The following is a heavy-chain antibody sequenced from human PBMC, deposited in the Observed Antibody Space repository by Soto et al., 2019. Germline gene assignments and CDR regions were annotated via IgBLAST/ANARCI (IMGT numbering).Heavy chain of an antibody. D-gene: IGHD6-19*01. CDR3: AIDYPANLAVAGKGYYYYYMDV. CDR1: GGTFSSYT. J-gene: IGHJ6*03. CDR2: IIPILGIA. Sequence: ASVKVSCKASGGTFSSYTISWVRQAPGQGLEWMGRIIPILGIANYAQKFQGRVTITADKSTSTAYMELSSLRSEDTAVFYCAIDYPANLAVAGKGYYYYYMDVWGKGTTVTVSS. V-gene: IGHV1-69*04.